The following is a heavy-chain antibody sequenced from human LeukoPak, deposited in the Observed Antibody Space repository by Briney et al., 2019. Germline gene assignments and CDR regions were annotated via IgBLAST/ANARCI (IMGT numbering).Heavy chain of an antibody. V-gene: IGHV4-39*01. CDR1: GVSISSSNSY. D-gene: IGHD3/OR15-3a*01. J-gene: IGHJ4*02. Sequence: SETLSLTCSVSGVSISSSNSYWGWIRQPPGKGLEWIGSNTGNTYYNASLKSQVSTSIDMSKNQFSLKITSVTAADTGVYYCARQTGSRLFILPGGQGTLVTVSS. CDR3: ARQTGSRLFILP. CDR2: NTGNT.